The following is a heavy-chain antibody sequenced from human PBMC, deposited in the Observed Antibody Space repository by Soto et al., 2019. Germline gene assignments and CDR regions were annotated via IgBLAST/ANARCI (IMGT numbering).Heavy chain of an antibody. CDR2: ISSSSSYI. Sequence: GGSLRLSCAASGFTFSSYSMNWVRQAPGKGLEWVSSISSSSSYIYYADSVKGRFTISRDNAKNSLYLQMNSLRAEDTAVYYCARVQVANTAMVTHPFDYWGQGTLVTVSS. J-gene: IGHJ4*02. V-gene: IGHV3-21*01. CDR3: ARVQVANTAMVTHPFDY. CDR1: GFTFSSYS. D-gene: IGHD5-18*01.